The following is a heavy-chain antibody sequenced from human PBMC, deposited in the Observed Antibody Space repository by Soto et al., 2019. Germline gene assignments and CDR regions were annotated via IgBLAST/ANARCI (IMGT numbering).Heavy chain of an antibody. Sequence: EVQLVESGGGLVQPGRALRLSCAASGFTFDAYGMNWVRQAPGKGLEWVSGISWNSGRIAYTDSVKGRFTISRDNAKNSLYLQMNSLRPEDTAFYYCAKGRVTYYYDASSYPDGFDVWGQGTVVTVSS. CDR1: GFTFDAYG. CDR3: AKGRVTYYYDASSYPDGFDV. CDR2: ISWNSGRI. J-gene: IGHJ3*01. V-gene: IGHV3-9*01. D-gene: IGHD3-22*01.